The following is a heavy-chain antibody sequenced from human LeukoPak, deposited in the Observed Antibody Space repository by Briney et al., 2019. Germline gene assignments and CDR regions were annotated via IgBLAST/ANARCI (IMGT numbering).Heavy chain of an antibody. CDR2: IRSKANSYAT. CDR1: GFTFSDFD. J-gene: IGHJ5*02. V-gene: IGHV3-73*01. CDR3: ARGGGSLTHNWFDP. Sequence: GGSLRLSCAASGFTFSDFDMHWVRQASGKGLEWVGRIRSKANSYATAFAASVKGRLTGSRDDSKSTAYLQINSLRTEATAVYYCARGGGSLTHNWFDPWGQGTLVTVSS. D-gene: IGHD1-26*01.